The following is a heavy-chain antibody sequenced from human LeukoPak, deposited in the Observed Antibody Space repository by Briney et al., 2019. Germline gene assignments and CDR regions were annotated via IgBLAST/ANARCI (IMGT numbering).Heavy chain of an antibody. J-gene: IGHJ4*02. CDR2: ISYDGSNK. Sequence: GGSLRLSCAASGFTFSSYGMHWVRQAPGKGLEWVAVISYDGSNKYYADSVKGRFTISRDNSKNTLYLQMNSLRAEDTAVYYCAKDYRRNYDFWSGYYSDYWGQGTLVTVSS. CDR3: AKDYRRNYDFWSGYYSDY. CDR1: GFTFSSYG. V-gene: IGHV3-30*18. D-gene: IGHD3-3*01.